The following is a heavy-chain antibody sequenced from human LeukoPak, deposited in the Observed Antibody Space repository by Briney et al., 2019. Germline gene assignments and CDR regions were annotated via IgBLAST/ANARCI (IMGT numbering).Heavy chain of an antibody. D-gene: IGHD6-13*01. CDR2: ISSSSSYI. CDR1: GFTFSSYS. J-gene: IGHJ6*03. CDR3: ARHGSSWSYNYMDV. V-gene: IGHV3-21*01. Sequence: GGSLRLSCAASGFTFSSYSMNWVRQAPGKGLEWVSSISSSSSYIYYADSVKGRFTISRDNAKNSLYLQMNSLRAEDTAVYYCARHGSSWSYNYMDVWGKGTTVTVSS.